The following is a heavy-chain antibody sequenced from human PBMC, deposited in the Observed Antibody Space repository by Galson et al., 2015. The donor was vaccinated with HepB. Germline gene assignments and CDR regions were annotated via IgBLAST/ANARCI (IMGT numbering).Heavy chain of an antibody. Sequence: QSGAEVKKPGESLKISCKGSGYSFTSYWIGWVRQMPGKGLEWMGIIYPGDSDTRYSPSFQGQVTISADKSISTAYLQWSSLKASDTAMYYCARHLIAAAGTFYYYGMDVWGQGTTVTVSS. CDR3: ARHLIAAAGTFYYYGMDV. D-gene: IGHD6-13*01. V-gene: IGHV5-51*01. J-gene: IGHJ6*02. CDR1: GYSFTSYW. CDR2: IYPGDSDT.